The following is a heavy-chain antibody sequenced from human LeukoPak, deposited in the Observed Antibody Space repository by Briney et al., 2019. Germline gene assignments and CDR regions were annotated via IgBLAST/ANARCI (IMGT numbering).Heavy chain of an antibody. CDR2: INHSGST. Sequence: SETLSLTCAVYGGSFSGYYWSWIRQPPGKGLEWIGEINHSGSTNYNPSLKSRVTISVDTSKNQFSLKLSSVTAADTAVYYCARVALTGSYWYFDLWGRGTLVTVSS. CDR3: ARVALTGSYWYFDL. D-gene: IGHD3-10*01. CDR1: GGSFSGYY. V-gene: IGHV4-34*01. J-gene: IGHJ2*01.